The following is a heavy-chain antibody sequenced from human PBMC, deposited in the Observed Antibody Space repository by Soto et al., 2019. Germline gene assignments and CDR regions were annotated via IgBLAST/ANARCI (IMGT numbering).Heavy chain of an antibody. J-gene: IGHJ6*03. CDR2: TYSGGST. V-gene: IGHV3-53*01. CDR3: AKIPITIFGVVIIPYYYYMDV. CDR1: GFSVNSNY. Sequence: GGSLRLSCAASGFSVNSNYMSWVRQAPGKGLEWVSVTYSGGSTYYADSVKGRFTISRDNSKNTLYLQMNSLRAEDTAVYYCAKIPITIFGVVIIPYYYYMDVWGKGTTVTVSS. D-gene: IGHD3-3*01.